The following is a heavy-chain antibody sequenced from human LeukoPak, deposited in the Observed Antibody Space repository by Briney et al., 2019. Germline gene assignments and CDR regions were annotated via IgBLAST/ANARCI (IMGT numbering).Heavy chain of an antibody. CDR1: GFTFSSYG. CDR2: IRYDGSNK. J-gene: IGHJ4*02. V-gene: IGHV3-30*02. CDR3: AKKRIQLWHTFDY. D-gene: IGHD5-18*01. Sequence: GGSLRLSCAASGFTFSSYGMHWVRHAPGKWLEWVAFIRYDGSNKYYADSVKGRFTISRDNSKNTLYLQMNSLRAEDTAVYYCAKKRIQLWHTFDYWGQGTLVTVSS.